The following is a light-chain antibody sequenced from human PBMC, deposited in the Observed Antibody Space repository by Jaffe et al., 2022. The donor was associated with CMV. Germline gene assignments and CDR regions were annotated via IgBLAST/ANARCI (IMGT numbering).Light chain of an antibody. CDR2: QDA. CDR1: GLGDKY. J-gene: IGLJ1*01. Sequence: SYELTQPPSVSVSPGQTASITCSGDGLGDKYVSWYQQEPGQSPVLVIYQDARRPSGIPERFSGSNSGNTATLTISGTQAMDEADYYCQAWDRSSAYVFGSGTKVTVL. CDR3: QAWDRSSAYV. V-gene: IGLV3-1*01.